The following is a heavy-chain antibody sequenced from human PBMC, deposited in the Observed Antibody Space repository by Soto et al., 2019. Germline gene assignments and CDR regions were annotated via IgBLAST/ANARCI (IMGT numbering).Heavy chain of an antibody. V-gene: IGHV4-4*02. CDR3: AGKGDRSYTGTY. J-gene: IGHJ4*02. CDR1: SGSISSSSW. Sequence: QVQLQESGPGLVKSSGTLSLTCAVSSGSISSSSWYSWVRQPPGKGLEWIGEIHHSGTPYCNPALESRLSISLDAPRNQFSLRLSSVTAADTAVYYCAGKGDRSYTGTYWGQGTLVTVSS. D-gene: IGHD3-16*02. CDR2: IHHSGTP.